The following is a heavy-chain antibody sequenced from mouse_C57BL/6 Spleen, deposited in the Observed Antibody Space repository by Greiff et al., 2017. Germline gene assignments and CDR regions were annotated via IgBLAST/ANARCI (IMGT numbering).Heavy chain of an antibody. CDR1: GYSFTGYF. Sequence: EVKLMESGPELVKPGDSVKISCKASGYSFTGYFMNWVMQSHGKSLEWIGRINPYNGDTFYNQKFKGKATLTVDKSSSTAHMELRSLTSEDSAVYYCARRRELGLVYFDYWGQGTTLTVSS. D-gene: IGHD4-1*01. CDR2: INPYNGDT. V-gene: IGHV1-20*01. CDR3: ARRRELGLVYFDY. J-gene: IGHJ2*01.